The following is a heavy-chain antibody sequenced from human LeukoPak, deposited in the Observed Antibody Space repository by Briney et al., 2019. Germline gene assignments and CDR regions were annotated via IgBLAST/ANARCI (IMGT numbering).Heavy chain of an antibody. Sequence: GGSLRLSCAASGFTFDDYGMSWVRQAPGKGLDWVSGINWNGGSTGYADSVKGRFTISRDNAKNSLYLQMNSLRAEDTALYYCARSPADYDSSGYWGQGTLVTVFS. CDR2: INWNGGST. CDR1: GFTFDDYG. J-gene: IGHJ4*02. V-gene: IGHV3-20*04. CDR3: ARSPADYDSSGY. D-gene: IGHD3-22*01.